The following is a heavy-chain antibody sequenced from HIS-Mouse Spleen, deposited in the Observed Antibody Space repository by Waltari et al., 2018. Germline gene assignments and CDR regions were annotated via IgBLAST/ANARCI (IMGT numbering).Heavy chain of an antibody. Sequence: QLQLQESGPGLVKPSETLSLTCTVSGGSISSSSYYWGWIRQPPGKGLEWIGSMYYSGSTYDNPSRKSRVTISVDTSKNQFSLKLSSVTAADTAVYYCAREIPYSSSWYDWYFDLWGRGTLVTVPS. J-gene: IGHJ2*01. V-gene: IGHV4-39*07. CDR1: GGSISSSSYY. D-gene: IGHD6-13*01. CDR3: AREIPYSSSWYDWYFDL. CDR2: MYYSGST.